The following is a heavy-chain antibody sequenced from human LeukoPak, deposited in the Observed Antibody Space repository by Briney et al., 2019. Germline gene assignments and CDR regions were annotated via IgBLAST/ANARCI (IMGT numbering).Heavy chain of an antibody. CDR2: IKQDKSEK. CDR3: ARGSAVTANNFDF. V-gene: IGHV3-7*01. D-gene: IGHD4-11*01. Sequence: GGSLRLSCVVSGFTFSNYWMSWVRQAPGKGLEWVANIKQDKSEKYYVDSVKGRFTISRDNAKNSLYLQMNSLRAEDTADYYCARGSAVTANNFDFWGQGTLVTVSS. CDR1: GFTFSNYW. J-gene: IGHJ4*02.